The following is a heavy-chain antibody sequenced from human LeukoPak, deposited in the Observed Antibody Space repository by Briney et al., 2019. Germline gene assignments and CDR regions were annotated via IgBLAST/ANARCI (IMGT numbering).Heavy chain of an antibody. Sequence: GGSLRLSCAASGFTFSSYAMRWVRQAPGKGLEWVSGIIGESTYYANFAKGRFTISRDNSNNTLYLQINSLRAEDTAVYYCAKLGGQELHNYYVAVCGKGTTVAVSS. CDR3: AKLGGQELHNYYVAV. CDR2: IIGEST. J-gene: IGHJ6*03. V-gene: IGHV3-23*01. D-gene: IGHD3-16*01. CDR1: GFTFSSYA.